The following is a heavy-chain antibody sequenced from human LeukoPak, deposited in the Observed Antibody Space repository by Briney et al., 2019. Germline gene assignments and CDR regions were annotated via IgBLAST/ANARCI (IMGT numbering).Heavy chain of an antibody. D-gene: IGHD3-9*01. J-gene: IGHJ2*01. Sequence: PSQTLSLTCTVSGGSISSGGYYWSWIRQHPGKGLEWIGYIYYSGSTYYNPSLKSRVTISVDTSKNQFSPKLSSVTAADTAVYYCAREIFRSHRKSGYFDLWGRGTLVTVSS. CDR1: GGSISSGGYY. CDR3: AREIFRSHRKSGYFDL. CDR2: IYYSGST. V-gene: IGHV4-31*03.